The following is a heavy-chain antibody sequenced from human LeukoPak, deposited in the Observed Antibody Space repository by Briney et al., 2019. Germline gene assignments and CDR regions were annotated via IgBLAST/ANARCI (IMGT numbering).Heavy chain of an antibody. CDR3: ARDRDYYASGSYRY. CDR2: ISAYNGNT. J-gene: IGHJ4*02. V-gene: IGHV1-18*01. D-gene: IGHD3-10*01. Sequence: ASVKVSCKASGYTFTSYGISWVRQAPGQGLEWMGWISAYNGNTNYAQKLQGRVTMTTDTSTSTAYMELRSLRSDDTAVYYCARDRDYYASGSYRYWGQGTLVTVSS. CDR1: GYTFTSYG.